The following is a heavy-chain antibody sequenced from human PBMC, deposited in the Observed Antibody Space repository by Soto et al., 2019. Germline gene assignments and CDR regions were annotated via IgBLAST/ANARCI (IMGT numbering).Heavy chain of an antibody. CDR1: GYTFTSYG. Sequence: QVQLVQSGAEVKKPGASVKVSCKASGYTFTSYGISWVRQAPGQGLEWMGWISAYNGNTNYAQKLQGRVTMTTDTATSTAYMELRSLRSDDTAVYYCARDEGTTYSGYGPYFDYWGQGTLVTVSS. J-gene: IGHJ4*02. CDR2: ISAYNGNT. CDR3: ARDEGTTYSGYGPYFDY. V-gene: IGHV1-18*01. D-gene: IGHD5-12*01.